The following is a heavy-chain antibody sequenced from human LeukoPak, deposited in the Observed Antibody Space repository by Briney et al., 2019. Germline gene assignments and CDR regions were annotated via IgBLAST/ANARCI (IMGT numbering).Heavy chain of an antibody. D-gene: IGHD1-26*01. CDR3: ARASGSYWWFDS. CDR1: GYTFTDSY. J-gene: IGHJ5*01. Sequence: VASVKVSCKTSGYTFTDSYIHWVRQAPGQGLEWMGRINPNSGDPNYPQKFQGRVTMTRDTSISTAYMEMSRLRSDDTAVYYCARASGSYWWFDSWGQGTLVTVSS. CDR2: INPNSGDP. V-gene: IGHV1-2*06.